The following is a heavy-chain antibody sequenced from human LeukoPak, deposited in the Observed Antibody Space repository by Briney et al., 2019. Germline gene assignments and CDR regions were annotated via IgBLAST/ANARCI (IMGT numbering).Heavy chain of an antibody. CDR1: GGSINGSGYH. CDR2: IYYRGTT. CDR3: ARGSYFDL. Sequence: SETLSLKCTVAGGSINGSGYHWGWIRQPPGKGLEWIGTIYYRGTTYYKPSLKSRVTISLDTPKNQFSLSLTSMTAADTAVYYCARGSYFDLWGRDTLVTVSS. V-gene: IGHV4-39*07. J-gene: IGHJ2*01.